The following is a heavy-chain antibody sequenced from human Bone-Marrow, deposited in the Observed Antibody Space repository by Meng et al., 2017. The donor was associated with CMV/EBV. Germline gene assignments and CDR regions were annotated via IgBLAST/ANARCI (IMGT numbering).Heavy chain of an antibody. CDR1: GYTFTSYG. V-gene: IGHV1-18*01. CDR3: ARDEKWELLQDYYYGMDV. J-gene: IGHJ6*02. Sequence: ASVKVSCKASGYTFTSYGISWVRQAPGQGLEWMGWISAYNGNTNYAQKLQGRVTMTTDTSTSKAYMELRSLRSDDTAVYYCARDEKWELLQDYYYGMDVWGQGTTVTVSS. CDR2: ISAYNGNT. D-gene: IGHD1-26*01.